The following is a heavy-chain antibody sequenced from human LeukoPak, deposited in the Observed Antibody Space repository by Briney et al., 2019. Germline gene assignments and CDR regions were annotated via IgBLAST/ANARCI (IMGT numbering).Heavy chain of an antibody. CDR1: GFTFSTYW. J-gene: IGHJ4*02. V-gene: IGHV3-74*01. CDR2: INPDGSYT. CDR3: AMDLAGYHDS. D-gene: IGHD3-9*01. Sequence: PGGSLRLSCADSGFTFSTYWIHWLRQTPGKGLDWVSRINPDGSYTSYADSVNGRCIIPRDNARNKLYLQMDSLRVEDTALYYCAMDLAGYHDSWGQGTLVTVSS.